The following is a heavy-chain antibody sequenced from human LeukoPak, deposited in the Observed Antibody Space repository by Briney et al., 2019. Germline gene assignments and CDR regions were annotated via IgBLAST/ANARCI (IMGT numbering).Heavy chain of an antibody. Sequence: SETLSLTCTVSGGSISSGSYYWSWIRQPAGKGLEWIGRIYTSGSTNYNPSLKSRVTISVDTSKNQFSLKLSSVTAADTAVYYCARTKATVVRGANYYYYYYMDVWGKGTTVTVSS. J-gene: IGHJ6*03. CDR3: ARTKATVVRGANYYYYYYMDV. V-gene: IGHV4-61*02. D-gene: IGHD3-10*01. CDR1: GGSISSGSYY. CDR2: IYTSGST.